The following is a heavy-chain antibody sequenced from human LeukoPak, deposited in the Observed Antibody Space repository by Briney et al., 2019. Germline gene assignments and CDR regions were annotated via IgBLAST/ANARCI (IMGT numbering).Heavy chain of an antibody. CDR1: GFTFINYG. V-gene: IGHV3-30*18. J-gene: IGHJ4*02. CDR2: ISYDGTNK. CDR3: ANYGDYQYFDY. D-gene: IGHD4-17*01. Sequence: PGGSLRLSCAASGFTFINYGMHWVRQAPGKGLEWVAVISYDGTNKYYADSVKGRFTISRDNSKNTLYLQMNSLKTDDTAVYYCANYGDYQYFDYWGRGTPVTVSS.